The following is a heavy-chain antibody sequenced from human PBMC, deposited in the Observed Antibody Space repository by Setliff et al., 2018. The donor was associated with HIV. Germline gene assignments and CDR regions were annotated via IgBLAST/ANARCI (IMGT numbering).Heavy chain of an antibody. J-gene: IGHJ4*02. CDR2: IIHSGGT. CDR1: GGSFSGYY. CDR3: ARGGLGVVGAIDY. D-gene: IGHD2-15*01. V-gene: IGHV4-34*01. Sequence: PSETLSLTCAVYGGSFSGYYWTWIRQPPGRGLEWIGGIIHSGGTNYNRSLKSRVTISVDTSKNQFSLNLSSVTAADTAVYYCARGGLGVVGAIDYWSQGTLVTVS.